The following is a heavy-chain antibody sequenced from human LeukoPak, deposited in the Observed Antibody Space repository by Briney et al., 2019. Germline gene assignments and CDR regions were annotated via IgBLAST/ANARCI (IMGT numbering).Heavy chain of an antibody. D-gene: IGHD3-22*01. Sequence: GGSLRLSCAASGFTFSSYGMHWVRQAPGKGLEWVAFIRYDGSNKYYADSVKGRFTISRDNSKNTLYLQMNSLRAEDTAVYYCAKDPYYYDSSGYGDDYWGQGTLVTVSS. CDR3: AKDPYYYDSSGYGDDY. V-gene: IGHV3-30*02. CDR1: GFTFSSYG. CDR2: IRYDGSNK. J-gene: IGHJ4*02.